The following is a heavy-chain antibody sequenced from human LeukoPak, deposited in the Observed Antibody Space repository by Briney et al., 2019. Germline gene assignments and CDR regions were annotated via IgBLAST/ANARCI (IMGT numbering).Heavy chain of an antibody. CDR2: IYYSGST. CDR3: AREYSGSASSDWFDP. J-gene: IGHJ5*02. CDR1: GGSISSYY. D-gene: IGHD3-10*01. V-gene: IGHV4-59*01. Sequence: PETLSLTCTVSGGSISSYYWSWIRQPPGKGLEWIGYIYYSGSTNYNPSLKSRVTISVDTSKNQFSLKLSSVTAADTAVYYCAREYSGSASSDWFDPWGQGTLVTVSS.